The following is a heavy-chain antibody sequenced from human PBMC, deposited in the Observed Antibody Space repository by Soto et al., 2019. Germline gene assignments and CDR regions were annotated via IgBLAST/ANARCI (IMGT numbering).Heavy chain of an antibody. V-gene: IGHV1-46*01. CDR1: GYTFTSYY. J-gene: IGHJ4*02. Sequence: ASAKVSCKASGYTFTSYYMHWVRQAPGQGLEWMGIINPSGGSTSYAQKFQGRVTMTRDTSTSTVYMELSSLRSEDTAVYYCARHDILTGYDYWGQGTLVTVSS. CDR3: ARHDILTGYDY. CDR2: INPSGGST. D-gene: IGHD3-9*01.